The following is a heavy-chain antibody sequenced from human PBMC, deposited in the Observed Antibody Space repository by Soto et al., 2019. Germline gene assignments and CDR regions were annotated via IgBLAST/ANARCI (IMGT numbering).Heavy chain of an antibody. CDR3: ARQRGHIAAAGTFYYYGMDV. Sequence: PSETLSLTCAFSGYSIISGYYWGWIRQPPGKGLEWIGSIYHSGSTYYNPSLKSRVTISVDTSKNQFSLKLSSVTAADTAVYYCARQRGHIAAAGTFYYYGMDVWGQGTTVTVSS. CDR1: GYSIISGYY. D-gene: IGHD6-13*01. J-gene: IGHJ6*02. CDR2: IYHSGST. V-gene: IGHV4-38-2*01.